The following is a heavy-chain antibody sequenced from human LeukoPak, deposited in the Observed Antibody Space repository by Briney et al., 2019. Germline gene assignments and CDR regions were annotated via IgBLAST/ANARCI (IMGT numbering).Heavy chain of an antibody. CDR1: GGSISSGSYY. CDR3: ARSLRGYSGLGV. CDR2: IYISGST. Sequence: SETLSLTCTVSGGSISSGSYYWSWIRQPAGKGLELIGRIYISGSTNYNPSLKSRVTISVDTSKNQFSLKLSSVTAADTAVYYCARSLRGYSGLGVWGKGTTVTTSS. V-gene: IGHV4-61*02. D-gene: IGHD5-12*01. J-gene: IGHJ6*04.